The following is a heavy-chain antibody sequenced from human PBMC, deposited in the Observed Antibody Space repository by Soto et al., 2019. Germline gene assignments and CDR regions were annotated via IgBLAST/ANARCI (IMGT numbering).Heavy chain of an antibody. Sequence: ASVKVSCKASGYTFTSYGISWVRQAPGQGLGWMGWISAYNGNTNYAQKLQGRVTMTTDTSTSTAYMELRSLRSDDTAVYYCARDRDYDILTGYCDYYYYGMDVWGQGTTVTVSS. D-gene: IGHD3-9*01. CDR3: ARDRDYDILTGYCDYYYYGMDV. J-gene: IGHJ6*02. V-gene: IGHV1-18*01. CDR1: GYTFTSYG. CDR2: ISAYNGNT.